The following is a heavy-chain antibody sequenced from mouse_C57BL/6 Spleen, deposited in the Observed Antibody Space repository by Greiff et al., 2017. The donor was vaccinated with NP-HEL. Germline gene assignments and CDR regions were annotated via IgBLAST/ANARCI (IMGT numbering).Heavy chain of an antibody. V-gene: IGHV2-2*01. CDR1: GFSLTSYG. CDR2: IWSGGST. CDR3: ARSEKLHEGFAY. J-gene: IGHJ3*01. Sequence: VKVVESGPGLVQPSQSLSITCTVSGFSLTSYGVHWVRQSPGKGLEWLGVIWSGGSTDYNAAFITSLSISKDNSKSKVFCKMNSLQADDTAIYYCARSEKLHEGFAYWGQGTLVTVAA.